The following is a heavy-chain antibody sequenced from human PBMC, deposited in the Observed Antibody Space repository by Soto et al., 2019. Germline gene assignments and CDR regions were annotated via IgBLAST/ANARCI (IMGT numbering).Heavy chain of an antibody. CDR1: GGSISSGGYY. J-gene: IGHJ6*02. V-gene: IGHV4-31*03. CDR2: IYYSGST. Sequence: KTSETLSLTCTVSGGSISSGGYYWIWIRHHPGKGLEWIGYIYYSGSTYYNPSLKSRVTISVDTSKNQFSLKLSSVTAADTAVYYCAREAYCGGDCSPLDYYYYGMDVWGQGTTVTVSS. CDR3: AREAYCGGDCSPLDYYYYGMDV. D-gene: IGHD2-21*02.